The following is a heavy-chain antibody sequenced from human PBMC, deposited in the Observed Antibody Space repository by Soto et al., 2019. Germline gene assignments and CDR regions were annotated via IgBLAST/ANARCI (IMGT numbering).Heavy chain of an antibody. V-gene: IGHV3-23*01. Sequence: EVQLLESGGGLVQPGGSLRLSCAASGFTFSSYAMSWVRQAPGKGLEWVSAISGSGGSTYYADSVKGRFTISRDNSKNTLYLQMNSLRAEDTAVYYCAKDLRPGERGYSSFDYWGQGCLVTVSS. D-gene: IGHD5-18*01. CDR2: ISGSGGST. J-gene: IGHJ4*02. CDR3: AKDLRPGERGYSSFDY. CDR1: GFTFSSYA.